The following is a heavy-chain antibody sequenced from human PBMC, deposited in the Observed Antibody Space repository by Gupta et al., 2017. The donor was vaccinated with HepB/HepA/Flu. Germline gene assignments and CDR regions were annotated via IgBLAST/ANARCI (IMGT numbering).Heavy chain of an antibody. CDR3: ARIESGLKSYDTSGYHPVTY. D-gene: IGHD3-22*01. CDR1: GYTFTNYG. V-gene: IGHV1-18*01. Sequence: ASGYTFTNYGISWVRQAPGQGLEWMAWISTYNGNTNYAQKLQGRVTMTTDTSTSTAYMELRSLRSDDTAVYYCARIESGLKSYDTSGYHPVTYWGQGTLVTVSS. CDR2: ISTYNGNT. J-gene: IGHJ4*02.